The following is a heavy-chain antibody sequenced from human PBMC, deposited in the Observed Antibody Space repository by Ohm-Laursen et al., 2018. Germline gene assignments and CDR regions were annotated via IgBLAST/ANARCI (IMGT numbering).Heavy chain of an antibody. D-gene: IGHD3-10*01. CDR3: AKAGGWSYSYELDS. CDR1: GFTFSSYW. Sequence: SLRLSCAASGFTFSSYWMHWVRQAPGKGLEWVSATSGSGGFTYYADSVKGRFTISRDNSKNTLYLQMNSLRAEDTAVYHCAKAGGWSYSYELDSWGQGALVTVSS. CDR2: TSGSGGFT. J-gene: IGHJ5*01. V-gene: IGHV3-23*01.